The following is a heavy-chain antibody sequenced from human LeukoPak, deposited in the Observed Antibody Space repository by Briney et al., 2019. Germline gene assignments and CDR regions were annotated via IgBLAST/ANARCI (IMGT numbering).Heavy chain of an antibody. CDR1: GYSISSGYY. CDR3: ARDRNYYDSSGERFGFDP. V-gene: IGHV4-38-2*02. J-gene: IGHJ5*02. CDR2: IYHSGST. Sequence: SETLSLTCTVSGYSISSGYYWGWIRQPPGKGLEWIGSIYHSGSTYYNPSLKSRVTISVDTSKNQFSLKLSSVTAADTAVYYCARDRNYYDSSGERFGFDPWGQGTLVTVSS. D-gene: IGHD3-22*01.